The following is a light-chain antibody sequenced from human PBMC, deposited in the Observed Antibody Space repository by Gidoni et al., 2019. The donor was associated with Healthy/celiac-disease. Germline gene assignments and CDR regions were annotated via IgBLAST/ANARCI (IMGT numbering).Light chain of an antibody. V-gene: IGKV3-20*01. CDR3: QQYGSSPK. CDR1: QSVSSSY. CDR2: GAS. J-gene: IGKJ1*01. Sequence: EIVLTQSPGTLSLSPGERATLSCRASQSVSSSYLAWYQQKPGQAPRLIIYGASSRATGIPDRFSGSGSGTDFTLTISRLEPGDFAVYYCQQYGSSPKFGQGTKVEIK.